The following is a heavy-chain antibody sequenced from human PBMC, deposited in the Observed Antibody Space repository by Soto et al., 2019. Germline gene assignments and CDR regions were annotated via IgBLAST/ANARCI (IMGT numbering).Heavy chain of an antibody. CDR2: IYHTGTT. CDR1: GGSINSGDYS. D-gene: IGHD2-15*01. J-gene: IGHJ4*02. Sequence: SETLSLTCTVSGGSINSGDYSWTWIRQPPGKGLEWIGYIYHTGTTYYNMSLKSRVTISVDRSKNQFSLKLSSVTAADTAVYYCATMGTPATGLYFFDYWGQGSLVTVSS. V-gene: IGHV4-30-2*01. CDR3: ATMGTPATGLYFFDY.